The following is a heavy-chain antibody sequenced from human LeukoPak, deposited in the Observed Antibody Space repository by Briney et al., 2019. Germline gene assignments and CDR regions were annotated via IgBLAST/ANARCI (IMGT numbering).Heavy chain of an antibody. CDR3: ATFKPKHDAFDI. Sequence: SETLSLTCTVSGGSISSYYWSWIRQPPGKGLEWIGYIYYSGSTNYNPSLKSRVTISVDTSKNQFSLKLSSVTAADTAVYYCATFKPKHDAFDIWGQGTMVTVSS. V-gene: IGHV4-59*01. J-gene: IGHJ3*02. D-gene: IGHD1-14*01. CDR1: GGSISSYY. CDR2: IYYSGST.